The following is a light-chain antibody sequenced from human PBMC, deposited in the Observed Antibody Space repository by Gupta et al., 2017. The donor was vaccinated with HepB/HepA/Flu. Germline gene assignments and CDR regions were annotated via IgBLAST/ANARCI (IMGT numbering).Light chain of an antibody. CDR3: QQYDDYPVT. CDR1: QSINNL. V-gene: IGKV1-5*03. Sequence: DIQMTQSHSTLSASVGDIVTLTCRASQSINNLLAWYQQKAGKAPKLLIYKASNLQSGVPSRFSGRGSGTEFTLTISSLQPDDFATYYCQQYDDYPVTFGGGTKVEIK. J-gene: IGKJ4*01. CDR2: KAS.